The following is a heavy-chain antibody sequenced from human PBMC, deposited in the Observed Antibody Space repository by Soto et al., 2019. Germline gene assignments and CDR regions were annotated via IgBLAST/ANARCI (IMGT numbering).Heavy chain of an antibody. CDR1: GFTFSNYW. CDR2: INSDGSTT. Sequence: EVQLVESGGGLLQPGGSLRLSCAASGFTFSNYWMNWVRQAPGKGLVWVSRINSDGSTTNYAASVKGRFTISRDNAKNTLHLQMNSLRADDTAVYYCARIDFWSGMDVWGQGTTVTVSS. V-gene: IGHV3-74*01. D-gene: IGHD3-3*01. J-gene: IGHJ6*02. CDR3: ARIDFWSGMDV.